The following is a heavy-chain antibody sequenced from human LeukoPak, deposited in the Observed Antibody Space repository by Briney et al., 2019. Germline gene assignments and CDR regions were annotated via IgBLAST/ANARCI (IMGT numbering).Heavy chain of an antibody. V-gene: IGHV3-48*04. D-gene: IGHD3-22*01. J-gene: IGHJ4*02. Sequence: GGSLRLSCAVSGFTFSTYSMNWVRQAPGKGLEWVSYISSSGSTIYYADSVKGRFTISRDNAKNSLYLQMNSLRAEDTAVYYCARWGYSSGYYYDYWGQGTLVTVSS. CDR3: ARWGYSSGYYYDY. CDR1: GFTFSTYS. CDR2: ISSSGSTI.